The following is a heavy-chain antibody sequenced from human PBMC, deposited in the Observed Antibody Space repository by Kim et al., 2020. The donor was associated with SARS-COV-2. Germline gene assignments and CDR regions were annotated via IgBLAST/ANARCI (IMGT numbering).Heavy chain of an antibody. V-gene: IGHV3-30*04. CDR1: GFTFSSYA. J-gene: IGHJ3*02. CDR2: ISYDGSNK. CDR3: ARTYVSTYYYDSSGYGGDAFDI. D-gene: IGHD3-22*01. Sequence: GGSLRLSCAASGFTFSSYAMHWVRQAPGKGLEWVAVISYDGSNKYYADSVKGRFTISRDNSKNTLYLQMNSLRAEDTAVYYCARTYVSTYYYDSSGYGGDAFDIWGQGTMVTVSS.